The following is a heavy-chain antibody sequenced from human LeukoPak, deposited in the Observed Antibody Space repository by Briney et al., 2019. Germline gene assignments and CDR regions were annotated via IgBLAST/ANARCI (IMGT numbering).Heavy chain of an antibody. CDR3: ARGSYFGSRYYDFCSGYYRDYYYMDV. J-gene: IGHJ6*03. Sequence: SETLSLTCTVSGGSISSHYWSWIRQPPGKGLEWIGYIYYSGSTNYNPSLKSRVTISVDTSKNQFSLKLSSVTAADTAVYHCARGSYFGSRYYDFCSGYYRDYYYMDVWGKGTTVTVSS. CDR1: GGSISSHY. V-gene: IGHV4-59*11. CDR2: IYYSGST. D-gene: IGHD3-3*01.